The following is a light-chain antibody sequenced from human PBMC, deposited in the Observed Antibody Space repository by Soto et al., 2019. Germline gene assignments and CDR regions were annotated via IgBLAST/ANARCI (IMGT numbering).Light chain of an antibody. Sequence: EIVMTQSPATLSVSPWERSALSFRASQSVSSNLAWYQQKPGQAPRLLIYGASTRAPGFPARFSGSGSGTDFTLTISSLQSEDFAVYYCQQYDNWPWTFGQGTKVDIK. V-gene: IGKV3-15*01. CDR1: QSVSSN. J-gene: IGKJ1*01. CDR3: QQYDNWPWT. CDR2: GAS.